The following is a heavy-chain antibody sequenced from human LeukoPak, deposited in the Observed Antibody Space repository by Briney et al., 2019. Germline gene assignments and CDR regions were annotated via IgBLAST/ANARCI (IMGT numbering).Heavy chain of an antibody. V-gene: IGHV4-59*01. CDR2: IYYSGST. Sequence: PSETLSLTCNVSGDSISSYYWTWIRQTPGKELEWIGYIYYSGSTYYNPSLESRVTMSVDTSKSQFSLKLTSVTAADTAVYYCARTYDSSCYSAIHIWGQGTMVTVSS. J-gene: IGHJ3*02. D-gene: IGHD3-22*01. CDR3: ARTYDSSCYSAIHI. CDR1: GDSISSYY.